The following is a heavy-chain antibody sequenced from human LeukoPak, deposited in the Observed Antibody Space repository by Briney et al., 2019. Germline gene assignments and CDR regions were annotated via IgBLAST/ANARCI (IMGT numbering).Heavy chain of an antibody. CDR2: IYSNGST. CDR3: AKQVAGSDAWFDP. V-gene: IGHV4-4*09. J-gene: IGHJ5*02. D-gene: IGHD6-19*01. Sequence: SETLSLTCTVSRGSVTSYHWIWIRKPPGKGLEWIGHIYSNGSTNYGPSLRSRVTLSVHTSKNELSLQLRSLTAADTAVYHCAKQVAGSDAWFDPWGQGTLVTVSS. CDR1: RGSVTSYH.